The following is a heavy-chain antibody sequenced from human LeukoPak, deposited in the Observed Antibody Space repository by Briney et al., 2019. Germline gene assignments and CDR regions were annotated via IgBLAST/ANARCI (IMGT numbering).Heavy chain of an antibody. J-gene: IGHJ6*02. CDR3: ARDLDENYGMDV. CDR1: GFTFSSYA. D-gene: IGHD1-1*01. V-gene: IGHV3-23*01. Sequence: PGGSLRLSCAASGFTFSSYAMSWVRQAPGKGLEWVSAISGSGGSTYYADSVKGRFTISRDNSKNTLYLQMNSLRAEDTAVYYCARDLDENYGMDVWGQGTTVTVSS. CDR2: ISGSGGST.